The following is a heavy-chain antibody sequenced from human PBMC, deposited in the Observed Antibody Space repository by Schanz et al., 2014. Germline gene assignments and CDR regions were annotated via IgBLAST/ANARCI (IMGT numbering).Heavy chain of an antibody. CDR3: ARWRSGSRYHLDY. CDR2: ISGSSRTI. J-gene: IGHJ4*02. Sequence: QVQLVDSGGGLVKPGGSLRLSCTASGFPFSDYFMAWIRQPPGRGLEWVSYISGSSRTIYYADSMKGRFTVSRDNAENALYLQMNSLRAEDTALYFCARWRSGSRYHLDYWGQGTLXTVSS. D-gene: IGHD1-26*01. V-gene: IGHV3-11*04. CDR1: GFPFSDYF.